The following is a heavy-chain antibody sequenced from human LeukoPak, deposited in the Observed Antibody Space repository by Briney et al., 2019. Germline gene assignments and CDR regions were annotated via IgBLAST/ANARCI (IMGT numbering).Heavy chain of an antibody. CDR2: INPGGDNT. D-gene: IGHD1-26*01. CDR1: GYTFTNYY. J-gene: IGHJ3*01. CDR3: ARGGRWELPRPYAFDV. Sequence: ASVKVSCKASGYTFTNYYIHWVRQAPGQGLEWMGLINPGGDNTDYAQNFQGRVTMTTDTSTSTAYMELRSLRSDDTAVYYCARGGRWELPRPYAFDVWGQGTMVTVSS. V-gene: IGHV1-46*01.